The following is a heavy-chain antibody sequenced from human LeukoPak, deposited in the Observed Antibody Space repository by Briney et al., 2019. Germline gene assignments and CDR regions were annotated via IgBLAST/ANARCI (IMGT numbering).Heavy chain of an antibody. CDR3: ARGRIAVAGTYIPSNWGPQLYYMDV. J-gene: IGHJ6*03. D-gene: IGHD6-19*01. V-gene: IGHV3-7*01. Sequence: GGSLRLSCAASGFTFSTYWMTWVRQAPGKGLEWVANIKQDGSEKYYVDSVKGRFTISRDNAKNSLYLQMNSLRAEDTAVYYCARGRIAVAGTYIPSNWGPQLYYMDVWGKGTTVTVSS. CDR2: IKQDGSEK. CDR1: GFTFSTYW.